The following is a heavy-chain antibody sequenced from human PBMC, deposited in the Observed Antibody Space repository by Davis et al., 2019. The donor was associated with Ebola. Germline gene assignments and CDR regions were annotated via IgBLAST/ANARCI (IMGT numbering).Heavy chain of an antibody. Sequence: SETLSLTCTVSGGSISSGDYYWSWIRQPRGKGLEWVGHIYLHSRSTYYNPSFKSRASISVDTSRNQFSLKLSSATAADTAVYYCARPWYSGTYYDAYDIWGQGTMVAVSS. CDR2: IYLHSRST. V-gene: IGHV4-39*01. CDR3: ARPWYSGTYYDAYDI. CDR1: GGSISSGDYY. J-gene: IGHJ3*02. D-gene: IGHD1-26*01.